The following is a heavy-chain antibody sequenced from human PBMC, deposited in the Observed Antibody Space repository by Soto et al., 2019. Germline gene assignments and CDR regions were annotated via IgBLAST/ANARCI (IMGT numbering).Heavy chain of an antibody. Sequence: EASVKVSCKASGYTITAHLLHWVRQAPGQGLEWMGWINAKSGGTDYAQKFRGRVTVTMDTSISTAYMDLTRLTSDDTAVYYCARDSAAGPGIGWDYWGQGTLVTVSS. CDR2: INAKSGGT. CDR1: GYTITAHL. V-gene: IGHV1-2*02. J-gene: IGHJ4*01. D-gene: IGHD6-13*01. CDR3: ARDSAAGPGIGWDY.